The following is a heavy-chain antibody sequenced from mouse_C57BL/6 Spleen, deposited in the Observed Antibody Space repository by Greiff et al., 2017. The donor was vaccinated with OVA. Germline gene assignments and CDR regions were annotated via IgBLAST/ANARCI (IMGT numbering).Heavy chain of an antibody. J-gene: IGHJ4*01. CDR1: GFTFSDFY. CDR3: ARDAYDYDLGAMDY. V-gene: IGHV7-1*01. Sequence: EVKVVESGGGLVQSGRSLRLSCATSGFTFSDFYMEWVRQAPGKGLEWIAASRNKANDYTTEYSASVKGRFIVSRDTSQSILYLQMNALRAEDTAIYYCARDAYDYDLGAMDYWGQGTSVTVSS. CDR2: SRNKANDYTT. D-gene: IGHD2-4*01.